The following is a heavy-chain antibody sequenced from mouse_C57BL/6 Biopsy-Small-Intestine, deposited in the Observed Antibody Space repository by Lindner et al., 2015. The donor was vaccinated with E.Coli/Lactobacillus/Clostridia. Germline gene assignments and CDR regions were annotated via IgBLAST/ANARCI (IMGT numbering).Heavy chain of an antibody. CDR3: ARRHLYYFDY. CDR1: DYTFTDYY. V-gene: IGHV1-84*01. D-gene: IGHD6-1*01. J-gene: IGHJ2*01. Sequence: VQLQESGPDLVKPGASVKISCKASDYTFTDYYINWVKQRPGQGLQWIGWIFPGSDNTQYNEKFEGKATLTVDTSSSTAYMQLSSLTSEDSAVYFCARRHLYYFDYWGQGTILTVSS. CDR2: IFPGSDNT.